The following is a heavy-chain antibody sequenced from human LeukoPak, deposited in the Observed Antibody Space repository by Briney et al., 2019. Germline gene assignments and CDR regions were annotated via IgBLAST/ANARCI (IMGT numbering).Heavy chain of an antibody. CDR1: GGSITNYY. J-gene: IGHJ4*02. Sequence: SETLSLTCTVSGGSITNYYWSWIRQPPGKGLEWIGYSYYSGSTNYNPSLKSRITISVDTSKNQFSLKLSSVTAADSAVYYCARHSHPDGNTWLWDYWGQGTLVTVSS. CDR2: SYYSGST. V-gene: IGHV4-59*08. D-gene: IGHD5-24*01. CDR3: ARHSHPDGNTWLWDY.